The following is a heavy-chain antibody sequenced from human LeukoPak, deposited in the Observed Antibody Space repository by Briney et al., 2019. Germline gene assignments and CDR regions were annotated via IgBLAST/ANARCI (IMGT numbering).Heavy chain of an antibody. J-gene: IGHJ4*02. CDR1: GFTFDDYG. Sequence: GGSLRLSCAASGFTFDDYGMSWVRQAPGKGLEWFSGINWNGGSTGYADSVKGRFTISRDNAKNSLSLKMNSLRAEDTALYYCAREGELGGYCSSTSCYTFGYWGQGTLVPVSS. CDR2: INWNGGST. V-gene: IGHV3-20*04. CDR3: AREGELGGYCSSTSCYTFGY. D-gene: IGHD2-2*02.